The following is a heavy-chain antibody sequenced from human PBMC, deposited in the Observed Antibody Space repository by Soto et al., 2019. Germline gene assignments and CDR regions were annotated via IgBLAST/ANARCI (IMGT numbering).Heavy chain of an antibody. Sequence: PGGSLRLSCAASGFTFSSYAMHWVRQAPGKGLEWVAVILYDGSNKYYADSVKGRFTISRDNSKKTLYLQMNSLRAEDTAVYFCARDHDDYGGSEGPFDYWGQGTLVTVSS. CDR2: ILYDGSNK. CDR1: GFTFSSYA. CDR3: ARDHDDYGGSEGPFDY. D-gene: IGHD4-17*01. V-gene: IGHV3-30-3*01. J-gene: IGHJ4*02.